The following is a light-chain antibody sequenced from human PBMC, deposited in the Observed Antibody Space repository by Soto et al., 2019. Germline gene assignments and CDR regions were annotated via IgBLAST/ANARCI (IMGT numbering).Light chain of an antibody. J-gene: IGKJ1*01. CDR3: QQSYTTPT. CDR2: AAS. Sequence: DIQMTQSPSTLSASVGDRLTITCRASQSISSWLAWYQQKPGKAPNLLIRAASSLQSGVPSRFSGSGSGTDFTLTISSLQPEDVATYYCQQSYTTPTFGQGTKVDIK. V-gene: IGKV1-39*01. CDR1: QSISSW.